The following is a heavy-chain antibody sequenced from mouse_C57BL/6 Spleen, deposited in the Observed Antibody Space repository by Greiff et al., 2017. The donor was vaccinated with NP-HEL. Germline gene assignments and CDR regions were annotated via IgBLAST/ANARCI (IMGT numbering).Heavy chain of an antibody. J-gene: IGHJ3*01. D-gene: IGHD3-2*02. Sequence: EVQRVESGGDLVKPGGSLTLSCAASGFTFSSYGMSWVRQTPDKRLEWVATISSGGSYTYYPDSVKGRFTISRDNAKNTLYLQMSSLKSEDTAMYYCASQTAQATWFAYWGQGTLVTVSA. CDR2: ISSGGSYT. CDR3: ASQTAQATWFAY. CDR1: GFTFSSYG. V-gene: IGHV5-6*01.